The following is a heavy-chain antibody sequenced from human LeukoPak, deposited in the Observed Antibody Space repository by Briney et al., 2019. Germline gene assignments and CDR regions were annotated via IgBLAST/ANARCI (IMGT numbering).Heavy chain of an antibody. CDR1: GASITSYY. Sequence: SETLSLTCTVSGASITSYYWSWIRQPPGKGLEWIGYISNHGSANYNPSLNSPVTISVGTSENQFSLKLNSVTAADTAVYYCARDTYLYDSETLGVWGKGTTVTISS. V-gene: IGHV4-4*08. J-gene: IGHJ6*04. CDR3: ARDTYLYDSETLGV. D-gene: IGHD3-10*01. CDR2: ISNHGSA.